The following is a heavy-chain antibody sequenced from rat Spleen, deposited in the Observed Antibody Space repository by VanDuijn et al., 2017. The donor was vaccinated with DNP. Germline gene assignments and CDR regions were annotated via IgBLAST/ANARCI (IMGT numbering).Heavy chain of an antibody. CDR3: AKANGRD. CDR1: GFTFSNYY. V-gene: IGHV5-25*01. D-gene: IGHD1-2*01. Sequence: EVQLVESGGGLVQPGRSLKLSCAASGFTFSNYYMAWVRHVPGKGLEWVASITNSGGSTYYRDSVKGRFTISRDNAKSTLYLQMNSLRSEDTATYYCAKANGRDWGQGVMVTVSS. J-gene: IGHJ2*01. CDR2: ITNSGGST.